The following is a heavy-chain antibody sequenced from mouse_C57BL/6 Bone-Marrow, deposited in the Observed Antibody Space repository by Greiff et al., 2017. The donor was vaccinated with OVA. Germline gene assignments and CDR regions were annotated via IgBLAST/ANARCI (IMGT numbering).Heavy chain of an antibody. J-gene: IGHJ1*03. CDR3: AREDLFDWYFDV. V-gene: IGHV1-69*01. Sequence: VQLQQPGAELVMPGASVKLSCKASGYTFTSYWMHWVKQRPGQGLEWIGEIDPSDSYTNYNQKFKGKSTLTVDKSSSTAYMQISSLTSEDSAVYYCAREDLFDWYFDVWGTGTTVTVSS. CDR1: GYTFTSYW. CDR2: IDPSDSYT.